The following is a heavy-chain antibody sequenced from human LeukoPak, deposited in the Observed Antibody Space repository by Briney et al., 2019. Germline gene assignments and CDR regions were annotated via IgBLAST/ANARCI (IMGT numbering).Heavy chain of an antibody. J-gene: IGHJ6*02. CDR3: AIPPLSGTGSSRPLAGVDA. Sequence: PGGSLRLSCAASGFTFSSYWMHWVRQAPGKGLVWVSRINTDGSSTNYADSVKGRFTISRDNAKNTLYLQMNSLRAEDTAVYYCAIPPLSGTGSSRPLAGVDAWGQGTTVTVSS. CDR1: GFTFSSYW. CDR2: INTDGSST. V-gene: IGHV3-74*01. D-gene: IGHD3-10*01.